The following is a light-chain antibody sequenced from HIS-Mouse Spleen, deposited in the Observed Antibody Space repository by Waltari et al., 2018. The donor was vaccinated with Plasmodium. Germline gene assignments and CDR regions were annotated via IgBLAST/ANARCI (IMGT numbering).Light chain of an antibody. J-gene: IGLJ3*02. CDR3: YSTDSSGNHRV. Sequence: SYELTQPPSVSVSPGQTARITCSGDALPKKYAYWYQQKSGQAPVLVIYEDSKRPSGIPERVSGSRSGTIATMTSSGAQVEDEADYYCYSTDSSGNHRVFGGGTKLTVL. V-gene: IGLV3-10*01. CDR2: EDS. CDR1: ALPKKY.